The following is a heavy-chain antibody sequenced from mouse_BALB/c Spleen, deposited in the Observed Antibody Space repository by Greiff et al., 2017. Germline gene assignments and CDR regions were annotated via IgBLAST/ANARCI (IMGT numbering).Heavy chain of an antibody. J-gene: IGHJ4*01. V-gene: IGHV2-6-7*01. D-gene: IGHD2-2*01. Sequence: VMLVESGPGLVAPSQSLSITCTVSGFSLTGYGVNWVRQPPGKGLEWLGMIWGDGSTDYNSALKSRLSISKDNSKSQVFLKMNSLQTDDTARYYWAREHGGYHGAMDYWGQGTSGTVSS. CDR3: AREHGGYHGAMDY. CDR2: IWGDGST. CDR1: GFSLTGYG.